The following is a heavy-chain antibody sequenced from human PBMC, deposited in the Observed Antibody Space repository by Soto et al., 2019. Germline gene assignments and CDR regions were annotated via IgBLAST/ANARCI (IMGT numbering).Heavy chain of an antibody. CDR1: GYTFTSYG. CDR3: ARVKTSGYHNWFDP. D-gene: IGHD3-22*01. CDR2: INAGNGNT. V-gene: IGHV1-18*01. J-gene: IGHJ5*02. Sequence: ASVKVSCKASGYTFTSYGMSWVRQAPGQRLEWMGWINAGNGNTKYSQKFQGRVTMTTDTSTSTAYMELRSLRSDDTAVYYCARVKTSGYHNWFDPWGQGTLVTVSS.